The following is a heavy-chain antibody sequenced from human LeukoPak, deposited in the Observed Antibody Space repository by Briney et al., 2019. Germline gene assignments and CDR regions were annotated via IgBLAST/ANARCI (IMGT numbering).Heavy chain of an antibody. J-gene: IGHJ3*02. V-gene: IGHV3-7*05. CDR3: ATYWRYFDWLLSDI. CDR2: IKQDGGEN. D-gene: IGHD3-9*01. CDR1: GFTFSDFW. Sequence: PGGSLSLSCEASGFTFSDFWMAWVRQAPGKGLECVASIKQDGGENYYVDSVKGRFTISRDNVKNSLYLQMNSLRAEDTAVYYCATYWRYFDWLLSDIWGLGTMVTVSS.